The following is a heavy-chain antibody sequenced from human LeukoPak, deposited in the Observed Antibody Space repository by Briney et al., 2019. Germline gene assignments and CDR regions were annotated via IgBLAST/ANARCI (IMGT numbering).Heavy chain of an antibody. V-gene: IGHV4-59*01. CDR1: GGSINTYY. D-gene: IGHD5-18*01. Sequence: PSETLSLTCTVSGGSINTYYWSWIRQPPGKGLEWVASVYHSGTSNYNPSLRSRVTISVDTSKNQFSLRVNSVTAADTALYYCARDRSGHIYGRFDSRGQGALVTVSS. CDR3: ARDRSGHIYGRFDS. CDR2: VYHSGTS. J-gene: IGHJ4*02.